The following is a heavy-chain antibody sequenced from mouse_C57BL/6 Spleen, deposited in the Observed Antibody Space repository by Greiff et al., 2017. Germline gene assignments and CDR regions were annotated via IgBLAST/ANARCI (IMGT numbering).Heavy chain of an antibody. CDR2: IRNKANGYTT. Sequence: DVHLVESGGGLVQPGGSLSLSCAASGFTFTDYYMSWVRQPPGKALEWLGFIRNKANGYTTEYSASVKGRFTISRDNSQSILYLQMNALRAEDSATYYCARCLDGWGAMDYWGQGTSVTVSS. D-gene: IGHD2-3*01. CDR3: ARCLDGWGAMDY. J-gene: IGHJ4*01. CDR1: GFTFTDYY. V-gene: IGHV7-3*01.